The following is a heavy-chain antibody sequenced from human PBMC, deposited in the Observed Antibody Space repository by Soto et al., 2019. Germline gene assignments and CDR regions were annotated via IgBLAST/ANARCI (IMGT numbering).Heavy chain of an antibody. CDR1: GYTFTGYY. CDR2: INPNSGGT. Sequence: ASVKVSCKASGYTFTGYYMHWVRQAPGQGLEWMGWINPNSGGTNYAQKFQGRVTMTRDTSISTAYVELSRLRSDDTAVYYCARERWEGAPHDAFDIWGQGTMVTVSS. J-gene: IGHJ3*02. CDR3: ARERWEGAPHDAFDI. V-gene: IGHV1-2*02. D-gene: IGHD1-26*01.